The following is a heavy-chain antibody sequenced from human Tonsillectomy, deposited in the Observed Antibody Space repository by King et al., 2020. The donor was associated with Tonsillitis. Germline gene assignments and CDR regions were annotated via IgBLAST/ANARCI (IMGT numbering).Heavy chain of an antibody. V-gene: IGHV3-30*18. CDR1: GFSFRNYV. CDR2: ISYDGNNK. Sequence: VQLVESGGGVVQPGKSLRLSCAASGFSFRNYVMHWVRQAPGKGLECVATISYDGNNKYYADSVKGRFTISSDNFNNTLYLQMNSLRAEDTAVYYCAKSRSRIESPVDYWGQGTLITVSS. D-gene: IGHD6-13*01. CDR3: AKSRSRIESPVDY. J-gene: IGHJ4*02.